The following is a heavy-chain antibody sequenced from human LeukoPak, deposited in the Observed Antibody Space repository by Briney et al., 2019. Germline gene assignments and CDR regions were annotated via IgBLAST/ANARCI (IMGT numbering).Heavy chain of an antibody. CDR2: VSDSGDYT. V-gene: IGHV3-23*01. CDR3: TKELVPPSLDAFPI. Sequence: GGSLRLSCVACGFTFNSYAMSWVRQAPGKGLEWVSDVSDSGDYTYYADSVKGRFTISRDNSKNTLYLQMNSLRAEDTAVYYCTKELVPPSLDAFPIWGQGPLAASSS. J-gene: IGHJ3*02. CDR1: GFTFNSYA. D-gene: IGHD1-26*01.